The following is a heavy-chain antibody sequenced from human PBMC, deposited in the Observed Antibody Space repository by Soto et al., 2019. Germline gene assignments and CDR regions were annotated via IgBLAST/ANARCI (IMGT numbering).Heavy chain of an antibody. D-gene: IGHD6-6*01. V-gene: IGHV4-39*01. CDR3: TRQQSSSSSPHRYYLDY. J-gene: IGHJ4*02. CDR2: MYYSGST. Sequence: QLQLQESGPGLVKPSETLSLTCTVSGGSISSSYSYWGWIRQPPGKGLEWIGGMYYSGSTYYSPSLKNRVTLSVATSKNQFSLKLSSVTAADTAVYFCTRQQSSSSSPHRYYLDYWGQGTLVTVSS. CDR1: GGSISSSYSY.